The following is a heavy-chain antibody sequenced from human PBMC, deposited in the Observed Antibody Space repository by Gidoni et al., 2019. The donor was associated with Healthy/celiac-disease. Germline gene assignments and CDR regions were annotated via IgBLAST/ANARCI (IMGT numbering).Heavy chain of an antibody. Sequence: EVQLLESGGGLVQPGGSLRLSCAASGFTFSSYAMSWVRQAPGKGLEWVSAISGSGGSTYYADSVKGRFTISRDNSKNTLYLQMNSLRAEDTAVYYCANHPGCMLNLFADCWGQGTLVTVSS. CDR2: ISGSGGST. CDR1: GFTFSSYA. J-gene: IGHJ4*02. D-gene: IGHD2-8*01. CDR3: ANHPGCMLNLFADC. V-gene: IGHV3-23*01.